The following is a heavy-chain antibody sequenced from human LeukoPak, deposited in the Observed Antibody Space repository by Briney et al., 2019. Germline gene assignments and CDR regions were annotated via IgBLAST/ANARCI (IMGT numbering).Heavy chain of an antibody. V-gene: IGHV3-7*04. Sequence: PGGSLRLSCAGTGFTFSDRWMSWVRQTPGKGLEWVANMNQDGSEKNYVDSVKGRFTIPRDNAQNSVHLQMNSLRAEDTAVYFCARGVGFLGPWGQGTLVTVSS. CDR3: ARGVGFLGP. J-gene: IGHJ5*02. CDR1: GFTFSDRW. D-gene: IGHD3-10*01. CDR2: MNQDGSEK.